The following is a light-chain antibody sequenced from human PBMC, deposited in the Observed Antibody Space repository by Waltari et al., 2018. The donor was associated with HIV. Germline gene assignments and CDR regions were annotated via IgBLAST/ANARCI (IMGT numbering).Light chain of an antibody. J-gene: IGKJ1*01. Sequence: EIVMTQSPDTLSVSPGDRATLSCRASQSVGGNLAWYQVRPGQNPSLLIYGATSRTTGFPARFSGRGSGTEFTLTISGLQSEDFAIYYCQQYNELPQTFGQGTRV. CDR1: QSVGGN. CDR3: QQYNELPQT. CDR2: GAT. V-gene: IGKV3-15*01.